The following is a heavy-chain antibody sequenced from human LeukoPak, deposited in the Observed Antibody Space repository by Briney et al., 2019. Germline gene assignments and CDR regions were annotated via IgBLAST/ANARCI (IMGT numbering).Heavy chain of an antibody. CDR2: ISPYNGNK. Sequence: ASVKVSCRASGYTFTSYGISWVRQAPGQGLEWMGWISPYNGNKRYAQKFQGRVTMTTDTSTSTGYMDLRSLRSDDTAVYYCASGATTYYYYMDVWGKGTTVTISS. V-gene: IGHV1-18*01. CDR1: GYTFTSYG. CDR3: ASGATTYYYYMDV. J-gene: IGHJ6*03. D-gene: IGHD1-26*01.